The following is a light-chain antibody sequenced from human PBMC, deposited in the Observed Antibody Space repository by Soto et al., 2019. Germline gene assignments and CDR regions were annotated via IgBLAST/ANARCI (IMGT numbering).Light chain of an antibody. V-gene: IGLV2-14*01. CDR3: CSYTSSNTLV. CDR2: EVT. Sequence: QSVLTQPASVSGSPGQSITISCTGTSSDVGGYKFVSWFQQHPGKAPKLMIYEVTGRPSGVSNRFSGSKSGNTASLTISGLQADAEADYYCCSYTSSNTLVFGRGTKVTVL. CDR1: SSDVGGYKF. J-gene: IGLJ1*01.